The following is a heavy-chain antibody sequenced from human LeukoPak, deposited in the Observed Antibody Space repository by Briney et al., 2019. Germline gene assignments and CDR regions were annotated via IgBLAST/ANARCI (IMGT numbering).Heavy chain of an antibody. CDR2: INPNRGGT. CDR3: ARDSPLGDYYDSSGYWGASDY. D-gene: IGHD3-22*01. J-gene: IGHJ4*02. CDR1: GYTFTGYY. Sequence: GASVKVSCKASGYTFTGYYMPWVRQAPGQGLEWMGWINPNRGGTNYAQKFQGRVTMTRDTSISTAYMELSRLRSDDTAVYYCARDSPLGDYYDSSGYWGASDYWGQGTLVTVSS. V-gene: IGHV1-2*02.